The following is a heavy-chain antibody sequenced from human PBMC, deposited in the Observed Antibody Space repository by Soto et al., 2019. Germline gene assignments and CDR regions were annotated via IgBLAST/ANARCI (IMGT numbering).Heavy chain of an antibody. Sequence: QVQLVQSGAEVKKPGASVKVSCKASGYTFTSYGISWVRKAPGQGLEWMGWISAYNGNTKYAQKFEGRVTMTTDTPTSTAYMEVRRLRSDDTAVYYCARDAAAGLNDYWGQGTLVTVSS. D-gene: IGHD6-13*01. CDR2: ISAYNGNT. CDR1: GYTFTSYG. V-gene: IGHV1-18*01. J-gene: IGHJ4*02. CDR3: ARDAAAGLNDY.